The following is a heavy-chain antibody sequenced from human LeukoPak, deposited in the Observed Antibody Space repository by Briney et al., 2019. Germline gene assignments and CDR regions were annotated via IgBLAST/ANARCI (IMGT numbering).Heavy chain of an antibody. CDR2: ISGSGGST. D-gene: IGHD5-18*01. CDR1: GFTFSSYA. CDR3: AKAPYNPYSYGYYFDY. Sequence: PGGSLRLSCAASGFTFSSYAMSWVRQAPGKGLKWVSAISGSGGSTYYADSVKGRFTISRDNSENTLYLQMNSLRAEDTAVYYCAKAPYNPYSYGYYFDYWGQGTLVTVSS. V-gene: IGHV3-23*01. J-gene: IGHJ4*02.